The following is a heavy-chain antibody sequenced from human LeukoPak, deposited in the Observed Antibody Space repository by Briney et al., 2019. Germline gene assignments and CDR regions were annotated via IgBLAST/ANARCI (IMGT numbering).Heavy chain of an antibody. CDR3: AKDYYDSSGDAFDI. CDR1: GFTLSSYA. V-gene: IGHV3-30*02. D-gene: IGHD3-22*01. Sequence: PGGSLRLSCAASGFTLSSYAMSWVRQAPGKGLEWVAFIRYDGSNKYYADSVKGRFTISRDNSKNTLYLQMNSLRAEDTAVYYCAKDYYDSSGDAFDIWGQGTMVTVSS. CDR2: IRYDGSNK. J-gene: IGHJ3*02.